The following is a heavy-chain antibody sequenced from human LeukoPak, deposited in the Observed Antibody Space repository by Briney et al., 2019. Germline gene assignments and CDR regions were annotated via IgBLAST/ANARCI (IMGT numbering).Heavy chain of an antibody. V-gene: IGHV3-21*01. D-gene: IGHD6-13*01. CDR1: GFTFSSYS. CDR3: AREAYSSSWYDY. Sequence: GGSLRLSCAASGFTFSSYSMNWVRQAPGKGLEWVSSISSSSCYIYYADSVKGRFTISRDNAKNSLYLQMNSLSAEDTAVYYCAREAYSSSWYDYWGQGALVTVSS. CDR2: ISSSSCYI. J-gene: IGHJ4*02.